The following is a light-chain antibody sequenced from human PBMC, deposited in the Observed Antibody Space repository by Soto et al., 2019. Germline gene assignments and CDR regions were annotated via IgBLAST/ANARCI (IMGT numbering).Light chain of an antibody. V-gene: IGLV2-8*01. J-gene: IGLJ1*01. CDR2: EVN. CDR3: SSYAGSNWYV. CDR1: NSDVGGYNY. Sequence: QSALTQPPSASGSPGQSVTISCTGTNSDVGGYNYVSWYQQYPGIAPKLIIYEVNERHSGVPDRFSGSKSGNTASLTVSGLQTADEADYYCSSYAGSNWYVFGTGTKLTVL.